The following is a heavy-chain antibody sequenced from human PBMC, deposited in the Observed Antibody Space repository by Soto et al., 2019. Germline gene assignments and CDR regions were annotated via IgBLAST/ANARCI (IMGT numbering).Heavy chain of an antibody. J-gene: IGHJ4*02. D-gene: IGHD2-15*01. CDR1: GYTFTSYY. V-gene: IGHV1-46*01. Sequence: VASVKVSCKASGYTFTSYYMHWVRQAPGQGLEWMGIINPSGGSTSYAQKFQGRVTMTRDTSTSTVYMELSSLRSEDTAVYYCARDRLGYCSGGSCPKARFDYWGQGTLVTVSS. CDR2: INPSGGST. CDR3: ARDRLGYCSGGSCPKARFDY.